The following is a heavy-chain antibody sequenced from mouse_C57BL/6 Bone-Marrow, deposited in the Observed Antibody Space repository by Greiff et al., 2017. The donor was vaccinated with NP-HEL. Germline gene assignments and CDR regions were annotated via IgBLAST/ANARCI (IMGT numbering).Heavy chain of an antibody. CDR1: GFSFNTYA. D-gene: IGHD1-1*01. CDR3: VRPHYYGSPWFAY. J-gene: IGHJ3*01. Sequence: EVQGVESGGGLVQPKGSLKLSCAASGFSFNTYAMNWVRQAPGKGLEWVARIRSKSNNYATYYADSVKDRFTISRDDSESMLYLQMNNLKTEDTAMYYCVRPHYYGSPWFAYWGQGTLVTVSA. V-gene: IGHV10-1*01. CDR2: IRSKSNNYAT.